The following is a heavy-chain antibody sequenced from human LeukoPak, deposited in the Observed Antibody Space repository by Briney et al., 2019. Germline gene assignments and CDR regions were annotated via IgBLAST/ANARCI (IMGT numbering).Heavy chain of an antibody. Sequence: GASVKVSCKASGYSFTSHYMHWVRQAPGQGLEWLGLINPSGSSTLYAQKFQGRVTMTRDMSTTTDYMELSSLRSEDTAVYYCARGVGPRYFDLWGRGTLVTVSS. CDR2: INPSGSST. CDR1: GYSFTSHY. J-gene: IGHJ2*01. D-gene: IGHD1-26*01. V-gene: IGHV1-46*01. CDR3: ARGVGPRYFDL.